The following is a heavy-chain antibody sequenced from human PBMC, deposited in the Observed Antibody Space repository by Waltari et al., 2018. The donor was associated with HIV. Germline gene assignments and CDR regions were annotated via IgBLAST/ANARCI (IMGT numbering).Heavy chain of an antibody. J-gene: IGHJ6*02. D-gene: IGHD2-15*01. Sequence: EVQLVESGGGLVKPGGSLRLSCAASGFTFSNAWMSWVRQAPGKGLEWVGRIKSKTDGGTTDYAAPVKGRFTISRDDSKNTLYLQMNSLKTEDTAMYYCTTDLGYCSGGSCSGGMDVWGQGTTVTVSS. V-gene: IGHV3-15*01. CDR3: TTDLGYCSGGSCSGGMDV. CDR2: IKSKTDGGTT. CDR1: GFTFSNAW.